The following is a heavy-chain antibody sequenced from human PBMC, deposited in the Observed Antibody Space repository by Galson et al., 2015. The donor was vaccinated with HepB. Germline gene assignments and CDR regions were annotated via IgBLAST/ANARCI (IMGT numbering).Heavy chain of an antibody. CDR1: GYSFSTYW. J-gene: IGHJ6*02. V-gene: IGHV5-51*03. CDR2: IYPGDSTT. Sequence: QSGAEVKKPGESLKISCKASGYSFSTYWIAWVRQMPGKGLEWMGIIYPGDSTTRYSPSFQGQVTISADKSINTAYLQWSSLKASDTAMFYCARRGESCSGGSCLYYGMDVWGQGTTVTVSS. D-gene: IGHD2-15*01. CDR3: ARRGESCSGGSCLYYGMDV.